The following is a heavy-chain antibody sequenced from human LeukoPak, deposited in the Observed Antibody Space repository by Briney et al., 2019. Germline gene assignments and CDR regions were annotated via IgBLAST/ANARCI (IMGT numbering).Heavy chain of an antibody. CDR1: GGSISSHY. Sequence: LETLSLTCTVSGGSISSHYWSWIRQPPGKGLEWIGYIYYSGSTNYNPSLKSRVTISVDTSKNQFSLKLSSVTAADTAVYYCARVGPDGYCSSTSCYRWEIDYWGQGTLVTVSS. D-gene: IGHD2-2*01. V-gene: IGHV4-59*11. J-gene: IGHJ4*02. CDR2: IYYSGST. CDR3: ARVGPDGYCSSTSCYRWEIDY.